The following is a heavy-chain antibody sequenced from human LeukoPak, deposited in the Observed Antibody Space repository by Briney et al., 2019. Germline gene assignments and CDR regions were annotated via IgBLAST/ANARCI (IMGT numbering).Heavy chain of an antibody. Sequence: ASVNVSCKASGVTFHSYHIIWLRQAPGQRLEWMGGINPIFGTANYAQKFQGRVTITADESTSTAYMQLSSLRSEDTAVYYCRAAPDFGVDYWGQGTLVTVSS. D-gene: IGHD6-13*01. J-gene: IGHJ4*02. CDR1: GVTFHSYH. CDR2: INPIFGTA. V-gene: IGHV1-69*13. CDR3: RAAPDFGVDY.